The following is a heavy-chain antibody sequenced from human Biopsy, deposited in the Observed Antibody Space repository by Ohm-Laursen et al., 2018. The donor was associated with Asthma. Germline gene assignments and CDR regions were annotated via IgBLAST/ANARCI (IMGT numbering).Heavy chain of an antibody. CDR3: AKITTDRQKANNWFDP. D-gene: IGHD3-22*01. CDR2: ISASGVRT. V-gene: IGHV3-23*01. J-gene: IGHJ5*02. CDR1: GFAFHNSS. Sequence: SLRLSCTASGFAFHNSSMNWVRQAPGKGLEWVSSISASGVRTFYADSVKGRFTVSRDSSRNTLYLQLSTLKVEDTAVYFCAKITTDRQKANNWFDPWGQGTLVTVSS.